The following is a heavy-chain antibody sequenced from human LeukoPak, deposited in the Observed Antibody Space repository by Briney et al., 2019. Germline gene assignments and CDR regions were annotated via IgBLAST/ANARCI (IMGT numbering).Heavy chain of an antibody. CDR1: GGSISSHY. V-gene: IGHV4-59*11. D-gene: IGHD3-10*01. Sequence: SETLSLTCTVSGGSISSHYWSWIRQPPGKGLEWIGYIYYSGSTNYNPSLKSRVTMSVDTSKNQFSLKLTSVTAADTAVYYCARGYYSYGLWGRGTLVTVSS. CDR2: IYYSGST. CDR3: ARGYYSYGL. J-gene: IGHJ2*01.